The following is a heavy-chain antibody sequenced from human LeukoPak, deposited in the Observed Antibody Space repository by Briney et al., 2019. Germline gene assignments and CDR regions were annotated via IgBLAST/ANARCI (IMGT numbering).Heavy chain of an antibody. CDR2: IIPIFGTA. CDR1: GGTFISYA. J-gene: IGHJ4*02. D-gene: IGHD5-24*01. V-gene: IGHV1-69*05. Sequence: GASVKVSCKASGGTFISYAISWVRQAPGQGLEWMGGIIPIFGTANYAQKFQGRVTITTDESTSTAYMELSSLRSEDTAVYYCARDRDGYNHFDYWGQGTLVTVSS. CDR3: ARDRDGYNHFDY.